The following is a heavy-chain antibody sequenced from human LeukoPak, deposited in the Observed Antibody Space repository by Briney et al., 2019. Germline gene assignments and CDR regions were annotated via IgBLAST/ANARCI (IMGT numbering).Heavy chain of an antibody. Sequence: GGSLRLSCAASGFTFSSYAMSWVRQAPGNGLEWVSAISGSGGSTYYADSVKGRFTISRDNSKNTLYLQMNSLRAEDTAVYYCAKDLEGYGDYAYYYYGMDVWGQGTTVTVSS. CDR1: GFTFSSYA. CDR2: ISGSGGST. CDR3: AKDLEGYGDYAYYYYGMDV. J-gene: IGHJ6*02. D-gene: IGHD4-17*01. V-gene: IGHV3-23*01.